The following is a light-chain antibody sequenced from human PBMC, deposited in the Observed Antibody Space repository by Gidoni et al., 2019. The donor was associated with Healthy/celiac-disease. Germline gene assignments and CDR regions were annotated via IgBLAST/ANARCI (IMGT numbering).Light chain of an antibody. CDR1: QNISSY. CDR2: DAS. Sequence: ENVFTHSPATLSLSPGDRPTLSCRASQNISSYLAWYQQKPGQAPRLLIYDASNRATGIPARCSGSGSGADFTLTISSLEPEDFAVYYCQQRSNWPPLTFGGGTKVEIK. J-gene: IGKJ4*01. V-gene: IGKV3-11*01. CDR3: QQRSNWPPLT.